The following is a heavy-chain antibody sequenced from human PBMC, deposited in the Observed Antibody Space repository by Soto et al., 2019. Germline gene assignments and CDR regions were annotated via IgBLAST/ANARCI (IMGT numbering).Heavy chain of an antibody. J-gene: IGHJ5*02. Sequence: ASVKVSCKVSGYTLTELSMHWVRQAPGKGLEWMGGFDPEDGETIYAQKFQGRVTMTEDTSTDTAYMELSSLRSEDTAVYYCAKSSWNYATINWFDPGGRGTLVTVSS. D-gene: IGHD1-7*01. CDR1: GYTLTELS. CDR3: AKSSWNYATINWFDP. V-gene: IGHV1-24*01. CDR2: FDPEDGET.